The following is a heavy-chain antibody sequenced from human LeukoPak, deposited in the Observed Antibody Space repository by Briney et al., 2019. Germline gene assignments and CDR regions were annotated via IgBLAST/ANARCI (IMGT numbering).Heavy chain of an antibody. CDR2: ISAYNGNT. D-gene: IGHD2-2*01. V-gene: IGHV1-18*01. J-gene: IGHJ5*02. CDR1: GYTFTSYG. CDR3: ARDHCSSTSCYSFSWFDP. Sequence: ASVKVSCKASGYTFTSYGISWVRQAPGQGLEWMGWISAYNGNTNYAQKLQGRVTMTTDTSTSTAYMEPRSLRSDDTAVYYCARDHCSSTSCYSFSWFDPWGQGTLVTVSS.